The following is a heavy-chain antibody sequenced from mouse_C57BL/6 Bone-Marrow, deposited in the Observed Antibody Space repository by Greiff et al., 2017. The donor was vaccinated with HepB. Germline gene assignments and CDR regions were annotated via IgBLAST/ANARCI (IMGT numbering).Heavy chain of an antibody. CDR3: ARPGSSYPWYFDV. CDR2: IDPEDGET. V-gene: IGHV14-2*01. D-gene: IGHD1-1*01. J-gene: IGHJ1*03. CDR1: GFNIKDYY. Sequence: EVQLQQSGAELVKPGASVKLSCTASGFNIKDYYMHWVKQRTEQGLEWFGRIDPEDGETKYAPKFQGKATLTADTSSNTDYLQLSSLTSEDTAVYYCARPGSSYPWYFDVWGTGTTVTVSS.